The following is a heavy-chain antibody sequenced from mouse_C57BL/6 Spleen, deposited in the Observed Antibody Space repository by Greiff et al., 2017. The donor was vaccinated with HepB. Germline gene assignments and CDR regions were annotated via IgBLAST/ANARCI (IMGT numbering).Heavy chain of an antibody. CDR3: ARDYSNSFAD. CDR2: ISSGSSTI. Sequence: EVKLVESGGGLVKPGGSLKLSCAASGFTFSDYGMHWVRQAPEKGLEWVAYISSGSSTIYYADTVKGRFTISRDNAKNTLFLQMTSLRSEDTAMYYCARDYSNSFADWGQGTLVTVSA. J-gene: IGHJ3*01. D-gene: IGHD2-5*01. V-gene: IGHV5-17*01. CDR1: GFTFSDYG.